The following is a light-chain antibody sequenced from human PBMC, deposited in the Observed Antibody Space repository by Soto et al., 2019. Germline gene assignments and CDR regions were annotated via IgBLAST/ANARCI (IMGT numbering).Light chain of an antibody. V-gene: IGLV2-14*03. CDR2: DVS. CDR1: SSDVGAYNY. J-gene: IGLJ2*01. Sequence: QSALTQPASVSGSPGQSIAISCIGTSSDVGAYNYVSWYQQHPGKAPKLMIYDVSDRPSGVSNRFSGSKSGNTASLTISGLQADDEADYYCSSYTTRGTVVFGGGTKVTVL. CDR3: SSYTTRGTVV.